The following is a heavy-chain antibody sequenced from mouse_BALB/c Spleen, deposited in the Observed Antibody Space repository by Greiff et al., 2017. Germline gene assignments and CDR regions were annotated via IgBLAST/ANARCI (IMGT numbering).Heavy chain of an antibody. CDR1: GYAFSSYW. CDR2: IYPGDGDT. J-gene: IGHJ1*01. CDR3: AREGLRLRYFDV. V-gene: IGHV1-80*01. D-gene: IGHD1-2*01. Sequence: VKLQESGAELVRPGSSVKISCKASGYAFSSYWMNWVKQRPGQGLEWIGQIYPGDGDTNYNGKFKGKATLTADKSSSTAYMQLSSLTSEDSAVYFCAREGLRLRYFDVWGAGTTVTVSS.